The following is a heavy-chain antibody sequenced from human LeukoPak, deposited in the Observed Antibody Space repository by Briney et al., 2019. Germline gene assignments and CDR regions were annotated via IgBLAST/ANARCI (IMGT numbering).Heavy chain of an antibody. Sequence: ASVKVSCKASGYTFTGYYMHWVRQAPGQGLEWMGWINPNGGGTNYAQKFQGRVTMTRDTSISTAYMELSRLRSDDTAVYYCARDWDYDILTGYYHDAFDIWGQGTMVTVSS. D-gene: IGHD3-9*01. CDR2: INPNGGGT. CDR1: GYTFTGYY. J-gene: IGHJ3*02. V-gene: IGHV1-2*02. CDR3: ARDWDYDILTGYYHDAFDI.